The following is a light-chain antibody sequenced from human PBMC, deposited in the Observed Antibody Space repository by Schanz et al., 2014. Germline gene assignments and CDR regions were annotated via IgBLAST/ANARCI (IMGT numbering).Light chain of an antibody. Sequence: ESVLTQSPGTLSLTPGERATLSCRASQSVSSNYLAWYQQKPGQAPRLLIYGTSSRATGIPDRFSGSGSGTDFTLTISRLEPEDFAVYYCQQYGSSPTLTFGGGTKVEIK. J-gene: IGKJ4*01. CDR2: GTS. V-gene: IGKV3-20*01. CDR1: QSVSSNY. CDR3: QQYGSSPTLT.